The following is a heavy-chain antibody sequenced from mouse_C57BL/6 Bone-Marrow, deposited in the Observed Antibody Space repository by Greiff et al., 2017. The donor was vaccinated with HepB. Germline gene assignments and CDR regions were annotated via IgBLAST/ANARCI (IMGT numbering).Heavy chain of an antibody. Sequence: QVQLQQSGAELVRPGTSVKVSCKASGYAFTNYLIEWVKQRPGQGLEWIGVINPGSGGTNYNEKFKGKATLTADKSSSTAYMQLSSLTSEDSAVYFCARSVVGAMDYGGQGTSVTVSS. CDR2: INPGSGGT. CDR1: GYAFTNYL. CDR3: ARSVVGAMDY. D-gene: IGHD1-1*01. V-gene: IGHV1-54*01. J-gene: IGHJ4*01.